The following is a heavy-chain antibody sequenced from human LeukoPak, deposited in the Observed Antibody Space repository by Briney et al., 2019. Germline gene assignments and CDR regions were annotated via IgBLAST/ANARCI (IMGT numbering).Heavy chain of an antibody. CDR2: IYSGGST. D-gene: IGHD4-11*01. V-gene: IGHV3-53*05. Sequence: ETLSLTCTVSGGSVSSNYMSWVRQAPGKGLEWVSVIYSGGSTYYADSVKGRFTISRDNSKNTLYLQMNSLRAEDTAVYYCARDQGTTVTGYYYYYMDVWGKGTTVTVSS. J-gene: IGHJ6*03. CDR3: ARDQGTTVTGYYYYYMDV. CDR1: GGSVSSNY.